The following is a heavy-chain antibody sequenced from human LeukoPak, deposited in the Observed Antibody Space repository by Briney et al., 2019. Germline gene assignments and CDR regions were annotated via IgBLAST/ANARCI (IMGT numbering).Heavy chain of an antibody. Sequence: GGSLRLSCAASGFTFSTYAMSWVRQAAGAGLQGASLISGRGDGARYVGSVKGRFTISRDNSKNTLYMQMNSLRAEDTAVYYCAKLQYDSSGYYHDLVRDAFDIWGQGTMVTVSS. D-gene: IGHD3-22*01. V-gene: IGHV3-23*01. J-gene: IGHJ3*02. CDR1: GFTFSTYA. CDR2: ISGRGDGA. CDR3: AKLQYDSSGYYHDLVRDAFDI.